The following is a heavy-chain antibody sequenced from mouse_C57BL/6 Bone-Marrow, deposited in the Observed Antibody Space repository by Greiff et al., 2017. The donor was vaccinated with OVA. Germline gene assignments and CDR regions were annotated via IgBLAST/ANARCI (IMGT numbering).Heavy chain of an antibody. V-gene: IGHV1-72*01. CDR1: GYTFTSYW. J-gene: IGHJ2*01. D-gene: IGHD1-1*01. Sequence: VQLQQPGAELVKPGASVKLSCKASGYTFTSYWMHWVKQRPGRGLEWIGRIDPNSGGTKYNEQFKSKATLTVDKPSSTAYMQLSSLTSEDSAVYYCARKEGTTVAGYYFDYWGQGTTLTVSS. CDR3: ARKEGTTVAGYYFDY. CDR2: IDPNSGGT.